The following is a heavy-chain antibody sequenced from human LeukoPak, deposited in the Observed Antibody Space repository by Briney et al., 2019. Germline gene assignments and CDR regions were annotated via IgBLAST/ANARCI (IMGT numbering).Heavy chain of an antibody. J-gene: IGHJ5*02. CDR2: IYYSGST. V-gene: IGHV4-31*03. Sequence: SETLSVTCTVSGGSISSGGYYCSWIRQHPGKGLEWIGYIYYSGSTYYNPSLKSRVTISVDTSKNQFSLKLSSVTAADTAVYYCARAELTAAGWFEPWGQGTLVTVSS. CDR1: GGSISSGGYY. D-gene: IGHD6-13*01. CDR3: ARAELTAAGWFEP.